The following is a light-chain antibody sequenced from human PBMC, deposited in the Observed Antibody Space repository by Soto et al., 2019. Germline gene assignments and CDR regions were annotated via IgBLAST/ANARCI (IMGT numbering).Light chain of an antibody. V-gene: IGKV3-20*01. Sequence: EIVLTQSPGTLSLSPGERATLSCRASQSVSSSYLAWYQQKPGQAPRLLIYGTSSRATGTPDRFSGSGSGTDFTLTISRLEPEDFAVYYCQQYGSSPLTFGGGTMVEIK. CDR3: QQYGSSPLT. CDR1: QSVSSSY. CDR2: GTS. J-gene: IGKJ4*01.